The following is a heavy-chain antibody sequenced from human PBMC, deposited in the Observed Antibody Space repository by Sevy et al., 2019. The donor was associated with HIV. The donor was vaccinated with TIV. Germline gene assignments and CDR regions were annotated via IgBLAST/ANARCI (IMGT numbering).Heavy chain of an antibody. J-gene: IGHJ4*02. CDR1: VFTFSDYY. CDR3: ARSLKDWTPSAGH. D-gene: IGHD1-1*01. CDR2: ISSTTGYT. Sequence: GGSLRLSCTASVFTFSDYYKSWIRQAPGKGLECVSFISSTTGYTNYADSVKGRFTISRDNAKNSLYLQMNNLRAEDTAVYYCARSLKDWTPSAGHWGQGTLVTVSS. V-gene: IGHV3-11*06.